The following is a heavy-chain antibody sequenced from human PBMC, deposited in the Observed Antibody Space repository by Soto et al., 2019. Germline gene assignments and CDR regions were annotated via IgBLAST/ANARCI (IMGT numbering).Heavy chain of an antibody. CDR2: IIPIFGTA. J-gene: IGHJ4*02. CDR3: ASPPYYYDSSGYYY. Sequence: QVQLVQSGAEVKKPGSSVKVSCKAYGGTFSSYAISWVLQAPGQGLEWMGGIIPIFGTANYAQKFQGRVTITADECTSKAYTELSSLRSEDTAMYYCASPPYYYDSSGYYYLVQGSLLTV. D-gene: IGHD3-22*01. CDR1: GGTFSSYA. V-gene: IGHV1-69*01.